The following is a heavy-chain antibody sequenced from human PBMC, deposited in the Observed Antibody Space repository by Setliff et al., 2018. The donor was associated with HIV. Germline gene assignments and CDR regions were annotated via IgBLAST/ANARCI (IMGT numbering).Heavy chain of an antibody. D-gene: IGHD3-9*01. V-gene: IGHV4-34*01. J-gene: IGHJ6*02. Sequence: LSLTCAVYGGSFSGYYWTWIRQPSGKGLEWIGEINHSGSTNYNPSLKSRVSMSADTSKNQFSLRLSSVTAADTAVYYGARGRELRYFDWFLGGMDVWGQGTTVTVSS. CDR3: ARGRELRYFDWFLGGMDV. CDR2: INHSGST. CDR1: GGSFSGYY.